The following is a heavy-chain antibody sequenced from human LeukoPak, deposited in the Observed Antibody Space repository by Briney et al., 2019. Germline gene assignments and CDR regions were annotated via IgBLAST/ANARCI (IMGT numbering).Heavy chain of an antibody. Sequence: GGSLRLSCAASGFTFSSYGMNWVRQAPGKGLEWVSSISTSSSYIYYADAVKGRFTISRDNAKKSLYLQMNSLRAEDTAMYYCARGWSGDYFDYWGQGTLVTVSS. CDR3: ARGWSGDYFDY. CDR1: GFTFSSYG. J-gene: IGHJ4*02. V-gene: IGHV3-21*01. CDR2: ISTSSSYI. D-gene: IGHD3-10*01.